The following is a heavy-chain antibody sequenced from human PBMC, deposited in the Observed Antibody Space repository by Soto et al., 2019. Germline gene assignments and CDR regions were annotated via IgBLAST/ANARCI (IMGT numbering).Heavy chain of an antibody. Sequence: ASVKVSCKASGYPFTSYGISWVRQAPGQGLEWMGWISAYNGNTNYAQKLQGRVTMTTDTSTSTAYMELRSLRSDDTAVYYCARDRTSSGWSPFDYYYGMDVWGQGTTVTVSS. CDR2: ISAYNGNT. D-gene: IGHD6-19*01. V-gene: IGHV1-18*01. CDR1: GYPFTSYG. J-gene: IGHJ6*02. CDR3: ARDRTSSGWSPFDYYYGMDV.